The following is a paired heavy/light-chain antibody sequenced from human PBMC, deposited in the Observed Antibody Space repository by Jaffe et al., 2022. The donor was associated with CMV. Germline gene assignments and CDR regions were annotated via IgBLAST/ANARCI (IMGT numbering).Light chain of an antibody. CDR2: DAS. V-gene: IGKV3-11*01. CDR3: QYRTNWPRFT. CDR1: QNVSPY. J-gene: IGKJ4*01. Sequence: EIVLTQSPATLSVSPGDRATLSCRASQNVSPYLAWYQQKPGQAPRLLIYDASTRATDIPARFRGGGSGTDFTLTISSVEPEDFAVYYCQYRTNWPRFTFGGGTKVEI.
Heavy chain of an antibody. CDR3: AKGRRGGTVTLVSIPYYFDS. CDR2: ISDDGTLK. CDR1: GFSFGDSA. Sequence: QVQLVESGGGVVRPARSLRLSCAASGFSFGDSAMNWVRQAPGKGLEWVAVISDDGTLKYYADSVTGRFTISRDNAKNTLYLQMNSVRPADTAVYYCAKGRRGGTVTLVSIPYYFDSWGQGTLVTVSS. D-gene: IGHD2-21*01. V-gene: IGHV3-30*18. J-gene: IGHJ4*02.